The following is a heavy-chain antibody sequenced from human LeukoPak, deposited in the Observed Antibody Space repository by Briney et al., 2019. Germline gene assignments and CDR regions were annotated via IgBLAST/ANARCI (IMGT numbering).Heavy chain of an antibody. D-gene: IGHD3-9*01. CDR2: IYYSGST. J-gene: IGHJ3*02. V-gene: IGHV4-39*07. CDR1: GGSISSSSYY. CDR3: ARDPINPNAFDI. Sequence: SETLSLTCTVSGGSISSSSYYWGWIRQPPGKGLEWIGSIYYSGSTYYNPSLKSRVTISVDTSKNQFSLKLSSVTAADTAVYYCARDPINPNAFDIWGQGTMVTVSS.